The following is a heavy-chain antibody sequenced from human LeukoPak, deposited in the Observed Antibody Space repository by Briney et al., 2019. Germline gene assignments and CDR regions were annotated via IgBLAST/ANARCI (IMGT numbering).Heavy chain of an antibody. CDR1: GGSISSYY. CDR2: IYYSGST. J-gene: IGHJ6*02. CDR3: ARHQGEVHYYYGMDV. Sequence: MSSETLSLTCTVSGGSISSYYWSWIRQPPGKGLEWIGYIYYSGSTNYNPSLKSRVTISVDTSKNQFSLKLSSVTAADTAVYYCARHQGEVHYYYGMDVWGQGTTVTVSS. V-gene: IGHV4-59*01. D-gene: IGHD3-16*01.